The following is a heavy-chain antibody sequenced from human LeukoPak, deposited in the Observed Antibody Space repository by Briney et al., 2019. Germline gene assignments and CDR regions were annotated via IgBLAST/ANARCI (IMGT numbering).Heavy chain of an antibody. CDR2: ISHSGST. Sequence: SETLSLTCAVYGGSFSGYYWSWIRQPPGKGLEWIGEISHSGSTNYNPSLKSRVTISVDTSKNQFSLKLSSVTAADTAVYYCARGLVYYYGSSRGMDVWGQGTTVTVSS. V-gene: IGHV4-34*01. D-gene: IGHD3-10*01. CDR3: ARGLVYYYGSSRGMDV. J-gene: IGHJ6*02. CDR1: GGSFSGYY.